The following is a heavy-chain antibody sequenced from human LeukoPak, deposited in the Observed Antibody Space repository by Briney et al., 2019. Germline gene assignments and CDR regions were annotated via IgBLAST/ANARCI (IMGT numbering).Heavy chain of an antibody. CDR3: ARLGQEWLVGGAFDY. CDR2: IFRSGNT. J-gene: IGHJ4*02. D-gene: IGHD6-19*01. V-gene: IGHV4-38-2*01. Sequence: SETLSLTCSVSGDSISSARNYWGWIRQPPGRGLEWIGCIFRSGNTYYHPSLTSRVTISADMSKNELSLKLNSVTVADTAIYYCARLGQEWLVGGAFDYWGQGALVTVSS. CDR1: GDSISSARNY.